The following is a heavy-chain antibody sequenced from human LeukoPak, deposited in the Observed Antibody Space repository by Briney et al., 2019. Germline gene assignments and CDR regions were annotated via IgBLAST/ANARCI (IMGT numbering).Heavy chain of an antibody. CDR1: GFIFSNYG. Sequence: GGSLRLSCAASGFIFSNYGMSWVRQAPGKGLEWLSYISTSGSTVYYADSVKGRFTISRDNAKNSLYLQMSSLRAEDTAVYYCARSSSSLFDYWGQGTLVTVSS. D-gene: IGHD6-6*01. CDR3: ARSSSSLFDY. CDR2: ISTSGSTV. J-gene: IGHJ4*02. V-gene: IGHV3-48*04.